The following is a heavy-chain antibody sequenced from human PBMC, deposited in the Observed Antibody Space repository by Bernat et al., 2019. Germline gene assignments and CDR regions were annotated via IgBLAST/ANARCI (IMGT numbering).Heavy chain of an antibody. Sequence: EVQLVESGGGLVQPGGSLRLSCAASGFTFSSYWMYWVRQAPGKGLVSVSRINSDGTTTTYADSVKGRFTISRDNAKNTLYLRMSSLRAEDTAVYYSARGGHYSSGGSKTGLYWGQVTLVTVPS. CDR2: INSDGTTT. CDR3: ARGGHYSSGGSKTGLY. J-gene: IGHJ4*02. V-gene: IGHV3-74*01. D-gene: IGHD6-19*01. CDR1: GFTFSSYW.